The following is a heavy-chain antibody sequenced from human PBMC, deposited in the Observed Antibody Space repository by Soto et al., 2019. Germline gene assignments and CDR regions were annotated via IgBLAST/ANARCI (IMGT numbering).Heavy chain of an antibody. D-gene: IGHD3-10*01. CDR2: IYCSVST. CDR1: GYSINSDDY. CDR3: ARKPCYASGRINLFDS. V-gene: IGHV4-38-2*02. J-gene: IGHJ4*02. Sequence: PSETLSLPCTVSGYSINSDDYCGWIRQRPRKELDWITSIYCSVSTFYNPSLRRRVTISIDTSKNQFSLRLTAVTAADTAMYACARKPCYASGRINLFDSWGQGTLVTVAS.